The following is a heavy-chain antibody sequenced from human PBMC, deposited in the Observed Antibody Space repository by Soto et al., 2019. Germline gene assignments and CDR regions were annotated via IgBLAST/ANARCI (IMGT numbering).Heavy chain of an antibody. CDR2: ISTDGTNQ. CDR1: GFNFKAYG. D-gene: IGHD3-16*02. Sequence: QVHLVESGGGVVQPGRSLRLSCVASGFNFKAYGMHWVRQAPGKGLEWVAVISTDGTNQHHADSVKGRFTISRDNFKNTLYLQMNSLRPEETAVYFCAVGGGDLSLTPFDYWGQGTLVTVSS. V-gene: IGHV3-30-3*01. CDR3: AVGGGDLSLTPFDY. J-gene: IGHJ4*02.